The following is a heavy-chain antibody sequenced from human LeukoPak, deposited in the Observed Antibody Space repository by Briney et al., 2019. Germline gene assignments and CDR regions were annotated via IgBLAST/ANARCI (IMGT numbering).Heavy chain of an antibody. CDR3: ARESAAPFGFSSNWFDP. V-gene: IGHV3-7*01. J-gene: IGHJ5*02. CDR1: GFTFSSYW. Sequence: PGGSLRLSCAASGFTFSSYWMSWVRQAPGKGLEWVANIKQDGSEKYYVDSVKGRFTISRDNAKNSLYLQMNSLRAEDTAVYYCARESAAPFGFSSNWFDPWGQGTLVTVSS. CDR2: IKQDGSEK. D-gene: IGHD3-16*01.